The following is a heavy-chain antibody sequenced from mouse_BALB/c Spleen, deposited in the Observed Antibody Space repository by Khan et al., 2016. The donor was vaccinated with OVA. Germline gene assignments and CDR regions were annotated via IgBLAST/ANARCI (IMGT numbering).Heavy chain of an antibody. V-gene: IGHV5-4*02. CDR2: ISDGGTYT. CDR3: ARGFYGNPFAY. J-gene: IGHJ3*01. D-gene: IGHD2-1*01. Sequence: EVELVESGGDLVKPGGSLKLSCAASGFTFSDYYMYWVRQTPETRLEWVATISDGGTYTYYPDSVKGRFTISRDDAMTDLYLQMTSLKSEDTAMYYSARGFYGNPFAYWGQGTLVTVSA. CDR1: GFTFSDYY.